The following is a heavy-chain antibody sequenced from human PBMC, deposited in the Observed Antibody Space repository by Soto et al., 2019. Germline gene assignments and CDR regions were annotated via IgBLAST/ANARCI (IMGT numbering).Heavy chain of an antibody. D-gene: IGHD1-1*01. CDR3: ARGKDGRRAGTYYFDMDV. V-gene: IGHV3-7*01. CDR1: GFSFRDYW. CDR2: IKQDGSGK. J-gene: IGHJ6*03. Sequence: GGSLRLSCAASGFSFRDYWMTWVRQAPGKGLDWVANIKQDGSGKYYLDSLKGRFTISRDNAKNSVYLLMNSLRAEDTAVYYCARGKDGRRAGTYYFDMDVWGKGTTVTVSS.